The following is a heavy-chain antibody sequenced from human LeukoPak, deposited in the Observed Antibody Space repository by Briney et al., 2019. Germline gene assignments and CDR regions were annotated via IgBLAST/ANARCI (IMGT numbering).Heavy chain of an antibody. CDR2: ITGGGGTT. V-gene: IGHV3-23*01. D-gene: IGHD4-23*01. Sequence: GGSLRLPCAASGFTVSSNYMSWVRRTPGKGLEWVSAITGGGGTTYYADSVKGRFTISRDNSKNTLYLQMNSLRAEDTAVYYCAKDPPILRWSFDYWGQGTLVTVSS. CDR3: AKDPPILRWSFDY. J-gene: IGHJ4*02. CDR1: GFTVSSNY.